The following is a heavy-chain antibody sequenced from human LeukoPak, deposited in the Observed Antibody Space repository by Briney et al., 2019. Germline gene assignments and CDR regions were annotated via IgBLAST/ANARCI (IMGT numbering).Heavy chain of an antibody. V-gene: IGHV5-51*01. Sequence: GESLKISCKGSGYIFTSYWIGWVRQMPGKGLEWMGIIYPGDSDTKYSPSLQGQVTISADKSISTAYLQWSSLRASDTAMYYCVRRLYSNSPFDYWGQGTLVTVSS. J-gene: IGHJ4*02. CDR2: IYPGDSDT. CDR3: VRRLYSNSPFDY. CDR1: GYIFTSYW. D-gene: IGHD4-11*01.